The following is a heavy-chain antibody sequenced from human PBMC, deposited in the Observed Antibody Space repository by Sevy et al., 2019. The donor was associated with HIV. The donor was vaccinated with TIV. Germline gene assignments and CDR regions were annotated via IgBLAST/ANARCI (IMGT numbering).Heavy chain of an antibody. V-gene: IGHV1-69*05. J-gene: IGHJ5*02. CDR1: GGTFSSYG. Sequence: ASVKVSCKASGGTFSSYGITWVRQAPGKGLEWMGEIIPIFGSANYGQTFQGRVTMTTDQSTSTAYMELSSLRTDDTAVYYCARGNDEYPTVTTGNWFDPWGQGTLVTVSS. D-gene: IGHD4-17*01. CDR2: IIPIFGSA. CDR3: ARGNDEYPTVTTGNWFDP.